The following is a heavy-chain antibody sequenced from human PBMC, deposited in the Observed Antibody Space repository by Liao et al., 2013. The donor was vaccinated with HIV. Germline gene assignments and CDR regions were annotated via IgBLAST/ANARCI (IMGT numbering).Heavy chain of an antibody. CDR3: AREVAVAGTGWFDP. J-gene: IGHJ5*02. D-gene: IGHD6-19*01. CDR1: GGSISSSSYY. V-gene: IGHV4-39*07. Sequence: QLQLQESGPGLVKPSETLSLTCTVSGGSISSSSYYWGWIRQPPGKGLEWIGSIYYSGSTYYNPSLKSRVTISVDRSKNQFSLKLSSVTAADTAVYYCAREVAVAGTGWFDPWGQGTLVTVSS. CDR2: IYYSGST.